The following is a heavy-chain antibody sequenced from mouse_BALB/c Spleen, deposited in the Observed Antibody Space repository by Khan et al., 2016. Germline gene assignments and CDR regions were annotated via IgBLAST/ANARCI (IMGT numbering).Heavy chain of an antibody. J-gene: IGHJ2*01. CDR3: ARPQPGAFDY. D-gene: IGHD6-1*01. CDR1: GFTFSDYY. V-gene: IGHV5-12*02. CDR2: ISNGGGST. Sequence: EVELVESGGGLVQPGGSLKLSCATSGFTFSDYYMYWVRQTPEKRLEWVAYISNGGGSTYYPDTVKGRFTISRDNAKNTLYLQMSRLKSEDTAMYECARPQPGAFDYWGQGTTLTVSS.